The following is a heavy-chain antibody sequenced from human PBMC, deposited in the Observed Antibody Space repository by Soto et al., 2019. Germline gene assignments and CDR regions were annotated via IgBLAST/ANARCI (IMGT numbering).Heavy chain of an antibody. CDR1: GLRFSSYW. Sequence: GGSLRLSCAASGLRFSSYWMTWVRQAPGKGLEWVANIKQDGSEKYYVDSVKGRFTISRDNATNSLYLQMNSLRAEDTAVYYCVSGADYWGQGTLVTVSS. CDR2: IKQDGSEK. V-gene: IGHV3-7*05. CDR3: VSGADY. J-gene: IGHJ4*02.